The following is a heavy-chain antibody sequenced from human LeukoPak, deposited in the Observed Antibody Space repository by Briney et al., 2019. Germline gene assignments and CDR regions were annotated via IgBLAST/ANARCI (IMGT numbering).Heavy chain of an antibody. CDR3: TRPTGDRDY. CDR1: GFTFSGSA. Sequence: GGSLRLSCAASGFTFSGSAMHWVSQASGKGLEWVGRIRSKANSYATAYAASVKGRFTISRDDSKNTAYLQMNSLKTEDTAVYYCTRPTGDRDYWGQGTLVTVSS. V-gene: IGHV3-73*01. CDR2: IRSKANSYAT. D-gene: IGHD7-27*01. J-gene: IGHJ4*02.